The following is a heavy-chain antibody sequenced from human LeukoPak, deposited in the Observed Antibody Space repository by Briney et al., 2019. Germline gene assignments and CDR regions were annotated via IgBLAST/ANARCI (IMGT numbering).Heavy chain of an antibody. J-gene: IGHJ6*03. D-gene: IGHD2-2*01. CDR3: ARERRVVVPAVGARYYYYYMDV. CDR2: INHSGST. Sequence: SETLSLTCAVYGGSLSGYYWSLIRRPPGKGREWVGEINHSGSTNYNPALKSRVTISVDTSKNQCSLKLSSVTAADTAVYYCARERRVVVPAVGARYYYYYMDVWGKGTTATVSS. V-gene: IGHV4-34*01. CDR1: GGSLSGYY.